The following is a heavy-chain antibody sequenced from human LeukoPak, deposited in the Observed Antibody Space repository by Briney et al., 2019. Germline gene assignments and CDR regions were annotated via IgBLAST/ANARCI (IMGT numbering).Heavy chain of an antibody. CDR2: IYYSGST. V-gene: IGHV4-31*03. D-gene: IGHD5/OR15-5a*01. Sequence: SETLSLTCTVSGGSISRGGYYWSWIRQHPGKGLEWIGYIYYSGSTYYNPSLKSRVTISVDTSKNQFSLKLSSVTAADTAVYYCARGVPPHFPWFDPWGQGTLVTVSS. CDR1: GGSISRGGYY. J-gene: IGHJ5*02. CDR3: ARGVPPHFPWFDP.